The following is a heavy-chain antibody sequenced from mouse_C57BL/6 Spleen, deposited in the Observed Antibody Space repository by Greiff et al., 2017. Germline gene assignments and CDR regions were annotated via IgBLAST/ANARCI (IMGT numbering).Heavy chain of an antibody. CDR2: ISYDGSN. V-gene: IGHV3-6*01. Sequence: ESGPGLVKPSQSLSLTCSVTGYSITSGYYWNWIRQFPGNKLEWMGYISYDGSNNYNPSLKNRISITRDTSKNQFFLKLNSVTTEDTATYYCARGSYPFDNWGQGTTLTVSS. CDR1: GYSITSGYY. CDR3: ARGSYPFDN. J-gene: IGHJ2*01. D-gene: IGHD1-1*01.